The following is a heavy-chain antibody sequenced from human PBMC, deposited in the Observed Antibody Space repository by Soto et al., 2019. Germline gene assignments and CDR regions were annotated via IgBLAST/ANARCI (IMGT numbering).Heavy chain of an antibody. J-gene: IGHJ4*02. V-gene: IGHV3-73*01. D-gene: IGHD1-26*01. Sequence: GGSLRLSCAASGFTFSGSAMHWVRQASGKGLEWVGRIRSKANSYATAYAASVKGRFTISRDDSKNTAYLQMNSLKTGDTAVYYCTRWGNGATGGPFDYWGQGTLVTVSS. CDR2: IRSKANSYAT. CDR1: GFTFSGSA. CDR3: TRWGNGATGGPFDY.